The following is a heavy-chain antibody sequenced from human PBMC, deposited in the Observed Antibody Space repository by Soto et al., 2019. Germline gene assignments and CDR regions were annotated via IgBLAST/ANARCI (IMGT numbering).Heavy chain of an antibody. CDR1: GFTFSSYG. V-gene: IGHV3-30*18. D-gene: IGHD3-9*01. CDR2: ISYDGSNK. Sequence: PGGSLRLSCAASGFTFSSYGMHWVRQAPGKGLEWVAVISYDGSNKYYADSVKGRFTISRDNSKNTLYLQMNSLRAEDTAVYYCAKVRGLRPFDWLLWVPDYWGQGNLVTVSS. J-gene: IGHJ4*02. CDR3: AKVRGLRPFDWLLWVPDY.